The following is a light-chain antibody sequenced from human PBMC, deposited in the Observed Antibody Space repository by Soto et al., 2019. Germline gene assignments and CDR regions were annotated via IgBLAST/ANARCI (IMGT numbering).Light chain of an antibody. Sequence: DVQMTQSPSSLSASVGDSVTITCRTSQTISNYLNWYQQKPGRAPKFLIYAASSLQNGVRSRFSGSGSGTEFTLTISSLLPEDLATYYCQQSYNTPYTFGQGTKLEIK. CDR2: AAS. J-gene: IGKJ2*01. CDR1: QTISNY. V-gene: IGKV1-39*01. CDR3: QQSYNTPYT.